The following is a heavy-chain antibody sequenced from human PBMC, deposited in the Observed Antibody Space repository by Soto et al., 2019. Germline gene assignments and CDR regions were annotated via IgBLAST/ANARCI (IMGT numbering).Heavy chain of an antibody. Sequence: QVQLQESGPGLVKPSQTLSLTCTVSGGSISSGGYYWSWIRQHPGKGLEWIGYIYYSGSTYYNPSLHSRVTISVDTSKDPFSRKLSSVTAADTAVYYCAIDKGLSFDYWGQGTLVTVSS. V-gene: IGHV4-31*03. J-gene: IGHJ4*02. CDR1: GGSISSGGYY. CDR2: IYYSGST. CDR3: AIDKGLSFDY.